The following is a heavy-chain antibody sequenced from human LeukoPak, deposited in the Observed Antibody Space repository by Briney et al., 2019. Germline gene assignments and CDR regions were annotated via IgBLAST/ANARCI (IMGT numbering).Heavy chain of an antibody. CDR1: GGSISGYF. CDR3: AREPTSGREPTSGRPLDY. D-gene: IGHD5-12*01. Sequence: SETLSLTCTVSGGSISGYFWTWIRQPAGKGLEWIGRIYSSGSNNYNPSLKSRVTMSLDTSKNHFSLNLTSVTAADTAVYYCAREPTSGREPTSGRPLDYWGQGTLVTVSP. J-gene: IGHJ4*02. CDR2: IYSSGSN. V-gene: IGHV4-4*07.